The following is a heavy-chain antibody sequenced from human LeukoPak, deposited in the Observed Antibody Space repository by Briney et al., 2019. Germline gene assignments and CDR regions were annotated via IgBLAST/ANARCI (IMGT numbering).Heavy chain of an antibody. CDR1: GFPFGIYG. V-gene: IGHV3-33*01. CDR3: ARDRNNYYFDY. CDR2: IWSTGSNE. J-gene: IGHJ4*02. D-gene: IGHD1-20*01. Sequence: SLRLSCAASGFPFGIYGMRCVRQAPGKGLEGVAFIWSTGSNEFYADSVKGRFTVSRDNSNNVLFLHMNSVRAEDTAVYYCARDRNNYYFDYCGQGIQVTVSS.